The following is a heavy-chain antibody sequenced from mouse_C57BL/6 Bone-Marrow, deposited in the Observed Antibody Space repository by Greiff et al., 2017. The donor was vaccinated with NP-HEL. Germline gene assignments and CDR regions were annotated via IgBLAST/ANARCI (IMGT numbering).Heavy chain of an antibody. D-gene: IGHD2-3*01. CDR1: GFTFTDYY. CDR3: AREGGLLRWYFDV. Sequence: EVQRVESGGGLVQPGGSLSLSCAASGFTFTDYYMSWVRQPPGKALEWLGFIRNKANGYTTEYSASVKGRFTISRDNSQSILYLQMNALRAEDSATYYCAREGGLLRWYFDVWGTGTTVTVSS. J-gene: IGHJ1*03. V-gene: IGHV7-3*01. CDR2: IRNKANGYTT.